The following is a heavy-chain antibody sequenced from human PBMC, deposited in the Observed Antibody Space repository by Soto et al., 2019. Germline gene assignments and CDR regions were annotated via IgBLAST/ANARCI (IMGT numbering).Heavy chain of an antibody. CDR1: GASISSHY. D-gene: IGHD3-10*01. CDR3: ARHRGSTIHFDY. Sequence: QVQLQESGPGLVKPSETLSLTCTVSGASISSHYWSWIRQPPGRGLEWIGYISYSGSTNYNPSLKSRVTISADTSKNQFSLKLNSVTAADTAVFYCARHRGSTIHFDYWGQGTLDSVSS. J-gene: IGHJ4*02. CDR2: ISYSGST. V-gene: IGHV4-59*08.